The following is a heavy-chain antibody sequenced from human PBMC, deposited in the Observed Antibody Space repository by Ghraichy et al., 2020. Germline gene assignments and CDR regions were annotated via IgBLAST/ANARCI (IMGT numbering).Heavy chain of an antibody. CDR3: ASRYDYGDLADAFDI. D-gene: IGHD4-17*01. J-gene: IGHJ3*02. CDR1: GFNFSSYS. Sequence: GGSLRLSCAASGFNFSSYSMNWVRQAPGKGLEWVSSISSSNSYIYYADSVKGRFTISRDNAKNSLYLQMNSLRAEDTAVYYCASRYDYGDLADAFDIWGQGTMVTVSS. CDR2: ISSSNSYI. V-gene: IGHV3-21*01.